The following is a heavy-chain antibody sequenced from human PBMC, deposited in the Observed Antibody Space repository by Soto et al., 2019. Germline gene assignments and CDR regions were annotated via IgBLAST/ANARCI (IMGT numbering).Heavy chain of an antibody. CDR1: GGSISSSNW. CDR3: ADYCDSPNFDY. D-gene: IGHD4-17*01. Sequence: TSETLSLTCAVSGGSISSSNWWSWVRQPPGKGLEWIGEIYHSGSTNYNPSLKSRVTISVDKSKNQFSLKLSSVTAADTSVYYCADYCDSPNFDYWGQGTLVTVSS. CDR2: IYHSGST. J-gene: IGHJ4*02. V-gene: IGHV4-4*02.